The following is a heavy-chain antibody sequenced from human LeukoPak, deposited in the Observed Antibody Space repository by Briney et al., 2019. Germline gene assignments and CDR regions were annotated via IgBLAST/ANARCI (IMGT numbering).Heavy chain of an antibody. J-gene: IGHJ3*02. Sequence: PSETLSLTCTVSGGSISSGNYYWSWIRQPAGKGLEWIGRIYISGSTNYNPSLKSRVTISVDTSKNQFSLNLSSVTAEDTAVYYCARDWESGRSDAFDIWGQGTMVTVSS. V-gene: IGHV4-61*02. CDR3: ARDWESGRSDAFDI. D-gene: IGHD1-26*01. CDR2: IYISGST. CDR1: GGSISSGNYY.